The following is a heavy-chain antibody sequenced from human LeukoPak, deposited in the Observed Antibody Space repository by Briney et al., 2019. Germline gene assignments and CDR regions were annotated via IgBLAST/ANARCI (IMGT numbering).Heavy chain of an antibody. CDR2: ISGSGGST. CDR1: GFTFSSYA. D-gene: IGHD3-10*01. V-gene: IGHV3-23*01. Sequence: SGGSLRLYCAASGFTFSSYAMSWVRQAPGKGLEWVSAISGSGGSTYYADSVKGRFTISRDNSKNTLYLQMNSLRAEDTAVYYCAKDRESLWFGELLYFDYWGQGTLVTVSS. CDR3: AKDRESLWFGELLYFDY. J-gene: IGHJ4*02.